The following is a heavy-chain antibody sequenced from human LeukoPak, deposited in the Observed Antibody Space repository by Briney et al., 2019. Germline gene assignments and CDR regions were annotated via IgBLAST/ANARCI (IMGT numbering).Heavy chain of an antibody. J-gene: IGHJ4*02. D-gene: IGHD3-22*01. V-gene: IGHV3-30*02. CDR3: AKDGLLYYYDSSGYQKIYFDY. Sequence: GGSLRLSCAASGFTFSSYGMHWVRQAPGKGLEWVAFIRYDGSNKYYADSVKGRFTISRDNSKNTLYLQMNSLRAEDTAVYYCAKDGLLYYYDSSGYQKIYFDYWGQGTLVTVSS. CDR2: IRYDGSNK. CDR1: GFTFSSYG.